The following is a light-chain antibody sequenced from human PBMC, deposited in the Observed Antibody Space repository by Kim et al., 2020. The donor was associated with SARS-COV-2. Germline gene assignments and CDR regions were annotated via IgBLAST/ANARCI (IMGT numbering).Light chain of an antibody. CDR3: LQDYNYPRT. CDR2: ATS. CDR1: QGIRKD. Sequence: ASVGDRVTITCRASQGIRKDLGWYQQKPGKAPKLLIYATSSLQSGVPSRFSGSGSGTDFTLTISSLQPEDFATYYCLQDYNYPRTFGQGTKVEIK. J-gene: IGKJ1*01. V-gene: IGKV1-6*01.